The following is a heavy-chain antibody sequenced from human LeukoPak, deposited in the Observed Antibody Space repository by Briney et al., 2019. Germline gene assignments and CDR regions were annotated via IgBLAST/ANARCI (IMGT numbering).Heavy chain of an antibody. V-gene: IGHV5-51*01. Sequence: LGESLKISCKGSGYSFTSYWIGWVRQMPGKGLEWMGIIYPGDSDTRYSPSFQGQVTISADKSISTAYLQWSSLKASDTAMYYCARLDDSSGYYQDAFDIWGQGTMVTVSS. CDR1: GYSFTSYW. D-gene: IGHD3-22*01. CDR2: IYPGDSDT. J-gene: IGHJ3*02. CDR3: ARLDDSSGYYQDAFDI.